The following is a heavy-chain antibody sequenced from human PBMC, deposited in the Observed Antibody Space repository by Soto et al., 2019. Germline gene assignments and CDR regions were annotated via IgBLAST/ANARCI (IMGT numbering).Heavy chain of an antibody. CDR2: IYYSGST. J-gene: IGHJ5*02. Sequence: QVQLQESGPGLVKPSQTLSLTCTVSGGSISSGGYYWSWIRQHPGKGLEWIGYIYYSGSTYYKPSLKSRVTISVDTSKNQFSLKLSSVTAADTAVYYCAREEGGGYDHRWFDTWGQGTLVTVSS. CDR1: GGSISSGGYY. D-gene: IGHD5-12*01. V-gene: IGHV4-31*03. CDR3: AREEGGGYDHRWFDT.